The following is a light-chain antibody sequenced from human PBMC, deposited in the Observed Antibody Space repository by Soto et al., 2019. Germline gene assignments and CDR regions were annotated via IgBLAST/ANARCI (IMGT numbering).Light chain of an antibody. V-gene: IGLV2-14*01. CDR1: SSDVGGYNY. CDR2: EVS. J-gene: IGLJ1*01. Sequence: QSALTQPASVSGSPGQSITISCTGTSSDVGGYNYVTWYQQNPGNAPKLMIYEVSNRPSGVSNRFSGSKSGNTASLTISGIQAEDEADYHCSSYTSSSTYVFGTGTKVTVL. CDR3: SSYTSSSTYV.